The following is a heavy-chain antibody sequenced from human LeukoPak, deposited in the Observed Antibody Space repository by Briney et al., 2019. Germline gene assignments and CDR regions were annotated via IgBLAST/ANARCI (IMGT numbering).Heavy chain of an antibody. J-gene: IGHJ4*02. CDR3: ARIGYCSGGSCYWVYFDY. CDR2: IWYDGSNT. V-gene: IGHV3-33*01. Sequence: GRSLILSCAASGFTFSSYGMHWVRQAPGKGLEWVAVIWYDGSNTYYADSVKGRFTISRGNSKNTLYLQMNSLRAEDTAVYYCARIGYCSGGSCYWVYFDYWGQGTLVTVSS. CDR1: GFTFSSYG. D-gene: IGHD2-15*01.